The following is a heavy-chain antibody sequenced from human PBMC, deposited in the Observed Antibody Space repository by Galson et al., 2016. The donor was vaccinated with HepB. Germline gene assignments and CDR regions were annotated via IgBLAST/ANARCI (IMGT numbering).Heavy chain of an antibody. CDR1: GLTFSRVW. CDR3: ARDWGSSWCLH. Sequence: SLRLSCAASGLTFSRVWMTWVRQAPGKGLEWVSGIYSRGSAYYADSVKGRFTISRDNSKNTLYLQMNSLKAEDTAVYYCARDWGSSWCLHWGQGTLVTVSS. J-gene: IGHJ4*02. CDR2: IYSRGSA. D-gene: IGHD6-13*01. V-gene: IGHV3-66*01.